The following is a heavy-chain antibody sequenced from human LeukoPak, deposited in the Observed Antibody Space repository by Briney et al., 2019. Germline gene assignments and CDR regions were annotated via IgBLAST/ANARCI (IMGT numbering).Heavy chain of an antibody. Sequence: ASVKVSCKASGYTFTSYGISWLRQAPGQGLEWMGWISAYNGNTNYAQKLQGRVTMNTDTSTSTAYMELRSLRSDDTAVYYCATSKGSRVGATMDYWGQGTLVTVSS. J-gene: IGHJ4*02. CDR2: ISAYNGNT. D-gene: IGHD1-26*01. CDR1: GYTFTSYG. CDR3: ATSKGSRVGATMDY. V-gene: IGHV1-18*01.